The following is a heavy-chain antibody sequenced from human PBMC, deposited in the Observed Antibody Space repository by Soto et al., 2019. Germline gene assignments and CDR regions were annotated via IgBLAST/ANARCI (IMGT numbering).Heavy chain of an antibody. CDR3: ARGGSGDNWFDP. V-gene: IGHV4-31*02. CDR2: IFHSGSI. D-gene: IGHD2-15*01. CDR1: SGSITSGGFY. Sequence: QVLLQESGPGLVRPSQTLSLTCVVSSGSITSGGFYWHWVRHRPGEGLEWIGYIFHSGSIYYNPSLRSRVSMSMDTSNDQFSLNLSSVTAADTAVYFCARGGSGDNWFDPWGQGTRVTVSS. J-gene: IGHJ5*02.